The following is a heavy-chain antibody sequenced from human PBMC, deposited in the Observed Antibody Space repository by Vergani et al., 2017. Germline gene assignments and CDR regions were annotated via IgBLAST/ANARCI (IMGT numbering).Heavy chain of an antibody. D-gene: IGHD1-26*01. J-gene: IGHJ3*02. CDR2: IRSKANSYAT. CDR1: GFTFSGSA. CDR3: TTRGGIVGARGVFDI. V-gene: IGHV3-73*01. Sequence: EVQLVESGGGLVQPGGSLKLSCAASGFTFSGSAMHWVRQASGKGLEWVGRIRSKANSYATAYAASVKGRFTISRDDSENTAYLQMSSLKTEDTAVYYCTTRGGIVGARGVFDIWGQGTMVTVSS.